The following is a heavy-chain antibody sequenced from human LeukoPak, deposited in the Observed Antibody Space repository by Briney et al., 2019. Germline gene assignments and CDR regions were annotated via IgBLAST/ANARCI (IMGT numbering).Heavy chain of an antibody. D-gene: IGHD1-26*01. J-gene: IGHJ4*02. CDR2: IKSETDGGTT. V-gene: IGHV3-15*01. Sequence: GGSLRLSCAASGFTFSNAWMSWVRQAPGKGLEWVGRIKSETDGGTTDYAAPVKGRFTISRDDSKNTLYLQMNSLKTEDTAVYYCTTLLLTRSGSYPDYWGQGTLVTVSS. CDR1: GFTFSNAW. CDR3: TTLLLTRSGSYPDY.